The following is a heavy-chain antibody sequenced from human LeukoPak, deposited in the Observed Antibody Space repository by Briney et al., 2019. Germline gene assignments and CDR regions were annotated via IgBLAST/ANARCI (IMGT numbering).Heavy chain of an antibody. V-gene: IGHV4-59*01. D-gene: IGHD6-13*01. Sequence: SETLSLTCTVSGGSISSYYWSWIRQPPGKGLEWIGYIYYSGTTNYNPSLKSRVTIPVDTSKNQFSLKLSSVTAADTAVYYCARGVYIAAAQYGYWGQGTLVTVSS. CDR2: IYYSGTT. J-gene: IGHJ4*02. CDR3: ARGVYIAAAQYGY. CDR1: GGSISSYY.